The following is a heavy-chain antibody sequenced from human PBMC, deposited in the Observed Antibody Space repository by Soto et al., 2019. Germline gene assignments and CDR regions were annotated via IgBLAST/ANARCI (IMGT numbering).Heavy chain of an antibody. CDR2: ISAYNGNT. CDR1: GYTFTSYG. CDR3: ARAEVNNHYYHSNSSKPATTPLPMDV. Sequence: GASVKVSCKASGYTFTSYGISWVRQAPGQGLEWMGWISAYNGNTNYAQKLQGRVTMTTDTSTSTAYMELRSLRSDDTAVYYCARAEVNNHYYHSNSSKPATTPLPMDVWGKGTTVTVSS. V-gene: IGHV1-18*01. D-gene: IGHD3-22*01. J-gene: IGHJ6*04.